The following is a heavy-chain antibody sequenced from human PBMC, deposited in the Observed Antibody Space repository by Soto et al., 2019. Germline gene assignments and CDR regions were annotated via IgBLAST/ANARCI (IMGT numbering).Heavy chain of an antibody. CDR2: INPSGGTT. CDR3: VRDVVVPAPGYMDV. V-gene: IGHV1-46*03. J-gene: IGHJ6*03. D-gene: IGHD2-2*01. CDR1: GYTFTSHY. Sequence: ASVKVSCKASGYTFTSHYMHWVRQAPGQGLEWMGIINPSGGTTSYAQKFQGRVTMTRDTSTSTVYVEVSSLRSGDSAVYYCVRDVVVPAPGYMDVWGKGTPVTVSS.